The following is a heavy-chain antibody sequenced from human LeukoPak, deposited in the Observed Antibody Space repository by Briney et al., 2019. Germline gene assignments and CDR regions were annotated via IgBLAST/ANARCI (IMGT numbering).Heavy chain of an antibody. CDR3: AKDNGGSVFQDALDI. Sequence: GGSLRHSRAAPGFTFSNYVTSWGRAAPGKGLEWVSVISGSGVSTYYADSVKGRFTISRDNSKNTLYLQMNSLRAEDTAVYYCAKDNGGSVFQDALDIWGQGTMVTVSS. D-gene: IGHD1-26*01. V-gene: IGHV3-23*01. J-gene: IGHJ3*02. CDR2: ISGSGVST. CDR1: GFTFSNYV.